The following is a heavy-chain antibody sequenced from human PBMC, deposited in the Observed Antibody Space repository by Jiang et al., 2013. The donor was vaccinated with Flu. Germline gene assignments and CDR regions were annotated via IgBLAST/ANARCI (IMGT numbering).Heavy chain of an antibody. CDR2: ISGSGGNT. J-gene: IGHJ6*02. Sequence: GGLVQPGRSLRLSCAASGFTFDDYAMHWVRQAPGKGLEWVSGISGSGGNTYHADSVKGRFTISRDHSKNTLYLQMNSLRAEDTAMYYCAKAAPPPLGYCGGGTCHGMDVWGQGTTVTVSS. CDR3: AKAAPPPLGYCGGGTCHGMDV. D-gene: IGHD2-15*01. CDR1: GFTFDDYA. V-gene: IGHV3-23*01.